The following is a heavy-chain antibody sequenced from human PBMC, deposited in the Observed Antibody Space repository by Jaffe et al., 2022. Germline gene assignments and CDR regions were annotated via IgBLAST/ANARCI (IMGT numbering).Heavy chain of an antibody. CDR2: ISWNSGSI. D-gene: IGHD6-19*01. J-gene: IGHJ3*02. V-gene: IGHV3-9*01. CDR3: APDFSGWYGEDDAFDI. CDR1: GFTFDDYA. Sequence: EVQLVESGGGLVQPGRSLRLSCAASGFTFDDYAMHWVRQAPGKGLEWVSGISWNSGSIGYADSVKGRFTISRDNAKNSLYLQMNSLRAEDTALYYCAPDFSGWYGEDDAFDIWGQGTMVTVSS.